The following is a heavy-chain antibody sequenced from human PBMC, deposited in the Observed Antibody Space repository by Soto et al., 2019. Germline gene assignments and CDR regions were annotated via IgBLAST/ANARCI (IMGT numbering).Heavy chain of an antibody. V-gene: IGHV1-18*04. CDR2: ISGYNGQT. CDR1: AYTFTTYG. CDR3: ARDNRKELWVEGMNAMDV. Sequence: QVQLVQSGPEVKKPGASVKVSCKASAYTFTTYGISWAPQAPGQGLEWMGWISGYNGQTNYPQKFRGRVTLTTDTSTSTAYMEVRSLRSDDTAMYYCARDNRKELWVEGMNAMDVWGQGTTVTVSS. D-gene: IGHD3-10*01. J-gene: IGHJ6*02.